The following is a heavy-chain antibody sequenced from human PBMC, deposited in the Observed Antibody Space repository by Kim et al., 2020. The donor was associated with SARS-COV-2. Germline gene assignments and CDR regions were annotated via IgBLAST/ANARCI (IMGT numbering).Heavy chain of an antibody. D-gene: IGHD3-9*01. CDR1: GFTFSSYA. J-gene: IGHJ4*02. Sequence: GGSLRLSCAASGFTFSSYAMSWVRQAPGKGLEWVSVIYSGGSSTYYADSVKGRFTISRDNSKNTLYLQMNSLRAEDTAVYYCAKDGEPYYDILTGYYLSNAYYFDYWGQGTLVTVSS. CDR2: IYSGGSST. CDR3: AKDGEPYYDILTGYYLSNAYYFDY. V-gene: IGHV3-23*03.